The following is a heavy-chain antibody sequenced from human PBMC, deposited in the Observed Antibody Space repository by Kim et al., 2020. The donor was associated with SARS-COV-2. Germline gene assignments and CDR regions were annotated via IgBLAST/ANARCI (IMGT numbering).Heavy chain of an antibody. J-gene: IGHJ5*02. CDR3: ATDRPLYYDILTGYPPLAL. V-gene: IGHV1-24*01. CDR2: FDPEDGET. CDR1: GYTLTELS. D-gene: IGHD3-9*01. Sequence: SVKVSCKVSGYTLTELSMHWVRQAPGKGLEWMGGFDPEDGETIYAQKFQGRVTMTEDTSTDTAYMELSSLRSEDTAVYYCATDRPLYYDILTGYPPLALWGQGTLVTVSS.